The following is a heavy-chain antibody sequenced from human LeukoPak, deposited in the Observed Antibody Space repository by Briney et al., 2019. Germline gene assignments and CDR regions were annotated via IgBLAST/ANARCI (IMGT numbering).Heavy chain of an antibody. CDR3: ARGGSNDGGNFDY. D-gene: IGHD4-23*01. V-gene: IGHV4-30-2*01. CDR1: GGSISSGGYS. J-gene: IGHJ4*02. Sequence: PSETLSLTCAVSGGSISSGGYSWSWIRQPPGKGLEWIGYIYHSGSTYYNPSLKSRVTISVDTSKNQFSLKLSSVTAADTAVYYCARGGSNDGGNFDYWGQGTLVTVSS. CDR2: IYHSGST.